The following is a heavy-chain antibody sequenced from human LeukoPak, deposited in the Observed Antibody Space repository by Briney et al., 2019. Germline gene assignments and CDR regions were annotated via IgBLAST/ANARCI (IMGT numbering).Heavy chain of an antibody. CDR3: ARGPTGDDYYDSSGYYSNYFDY. D-gene: IGHD3-22*01. Sequence: ASVEVSCKASGYTFTGYYMHWVRQAPGQGLEWMGWINPNGGGTNYAQKFQGRVTMTRDTSISTAYMELSRLRSDDTAVYYCARGPTGDDYYDSSGYYSNYFDYWGQGTLVTVSS. CDR2: INPNGGGT. V-gene: IGHV1-2*02. J-gene: IGHJ4*02. CDR1: GYTFTGYY.